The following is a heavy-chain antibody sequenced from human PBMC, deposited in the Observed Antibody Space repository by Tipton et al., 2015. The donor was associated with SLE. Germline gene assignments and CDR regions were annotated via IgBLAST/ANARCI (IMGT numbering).Heavy chain of an antibody. CDR2: ISSSSTYI. D-gene: IGHD3-22*01. J-gene: IGHJ3*02. CDR3: AKDPGIGYDSSGYYYDAFDI. Sequence: SLRLSCAASGFRFSAYDMHWVRQAPGKGLEWVSSISSSSTYIYYADSVKGRFTVSRDNAKNSLYLQMNSLRAEDTAVYYCAKDPGIGYDSSGYYYDAFDIWGQGTMVIVSS. V-gene: IGHV3-21*04. CDR1: GFRFSAYD.